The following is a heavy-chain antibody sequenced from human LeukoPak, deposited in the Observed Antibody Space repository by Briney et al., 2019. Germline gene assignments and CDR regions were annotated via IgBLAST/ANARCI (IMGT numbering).Heavy chain of an antibody. J-gene: IGHJ4*02. D-gene: IGHD1-26*01. CDR2: ISTYNGHT. V-gene: IGHV1-18*01. CDR3: ARDQVVGATAGTFDY. CDR1: GYTFTNFG. Sequence: ASVKVSCRASGYTFTNFGISWVRQAPGQGLEWMGWISTYNGHTNYAQKLQGRVTLTTDTSTSTAYMELGSLRSDDTAVYYCARDQVVGATAGTFDYWGQGTLVTVSP.